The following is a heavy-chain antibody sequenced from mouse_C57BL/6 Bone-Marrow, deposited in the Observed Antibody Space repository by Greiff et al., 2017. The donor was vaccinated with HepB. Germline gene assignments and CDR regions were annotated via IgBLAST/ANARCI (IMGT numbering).Heavy chain of an antibody. CDR3: AIWYLTGY. J-gene: IGHJ2*01. Sequence: LVRPGTSVKLSCKASGYTFTSYWMHWVKQRPGQGLEWIGVIDPSDSYTNYNQKFKGKATLTVDTSSSTAYMQLSSLTSEDSAVYYCAIWYLTGYWGQGTTLTVSS. V-gene: IGHV1-59*01. CDR2: IDPSDSYT. CDR1: GYTFTSYW. D-gene: IGHD2-1*01.